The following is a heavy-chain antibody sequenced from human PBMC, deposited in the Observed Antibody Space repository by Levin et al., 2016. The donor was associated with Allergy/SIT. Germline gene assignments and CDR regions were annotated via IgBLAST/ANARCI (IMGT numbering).Heavy chain of an antibody. Sequence: WIRQPPGRGLEYVSAISSNGGSTYYADSVKGRFTISRDNSKNTLYLQMSSLRAEDTAVYYCVLSDGEVGAAFDIWGQGTMVTVSS. V-gene: IGHV3-64D*06. CDR2: ISSNGGST. CDR3: VLSDGEVGAAFDI. D-gene: IGHD1-26*01. J-gene: IGHJ3*02.